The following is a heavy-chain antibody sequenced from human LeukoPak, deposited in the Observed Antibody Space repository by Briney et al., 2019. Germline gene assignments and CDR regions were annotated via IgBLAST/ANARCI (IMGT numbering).Heavy chain of an antibody. CDR3: ARDYAPSRHTGNWFDP. J-gene: IGHJ5*02. D-gene: IGHD2-2*01. V-gene: IGHV1-18*01. CDR1: GYTFTSYG. CDR2: ISAYNGNT. Sequence: ASVKVSCKASGYTFTSYGISWVRQAPGQGLEWMGWISAYNGNTNYAQKLQGRVTMTTDTSTSTAYMELRSLRSDDTAVYYCARDYAPSRHTGNWFDPWGQGTLVTVSS.